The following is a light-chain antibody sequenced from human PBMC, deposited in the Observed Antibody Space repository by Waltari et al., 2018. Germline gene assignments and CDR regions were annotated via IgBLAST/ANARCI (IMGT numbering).Light chain of an antibody. CDR1: ALPKQY. V-gene: IGLV3-25*03. CDR3: QSADSSGTYV. CDR2: KDS. J-gene: IGLJ1*01. Sequence: SYELTQPPSVSVSPGQTARITCSQDALPKQYAYWYQQKPGQAPVLVIYKDSERPSGIPVRIAGSSSGTTVTLTISGVQAEDEADYYCQSADSSGTYVFGTGTKVTVL.